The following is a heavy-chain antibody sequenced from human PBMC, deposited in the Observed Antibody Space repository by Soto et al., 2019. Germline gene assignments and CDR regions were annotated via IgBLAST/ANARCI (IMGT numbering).Heavy chain of an antibody. J-gene: IGHJ4*02. Sequence: QVQLVESGGGVVQPGRSLRLSCAASGFTFNKHGMHWVRQAPGKGLEWVAVISYDGSNQYYADSVKGRFTISRDNSKNTVYLQMTTLRREDAAVYYCAKAHGYSSGWRADSWGQGTRVTVS. CDR3: AKAHGYSSGWRADS. CDR1: GFTFNKHG. V-gene: IGHV3-30*18. CDR2: ISYDGSNQ. D-gene: IGHD6-19*01.